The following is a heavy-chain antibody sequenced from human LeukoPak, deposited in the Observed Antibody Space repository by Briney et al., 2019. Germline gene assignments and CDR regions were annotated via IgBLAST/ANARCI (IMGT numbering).Heavy chain of an antibody. CDR1: GFTFDDYA. V-gene: IGHV3-9*01. Sequence: GGSLRLSCAASGFTFDDYAMHWVRQAPGKGLEWVSGISWNSGSIGYADSVKGRFTISRDNAKNSLYLQMNSLRAEDTALYYCAKVFWRQQWLVPCFDYWGQGTLVTVSS. J-gene: IGHJ4*02. CDR3: AKVFWRQQWLVPCFDY. D-gene: IGHD6-19*01. CDR2: ISWNSGSI.